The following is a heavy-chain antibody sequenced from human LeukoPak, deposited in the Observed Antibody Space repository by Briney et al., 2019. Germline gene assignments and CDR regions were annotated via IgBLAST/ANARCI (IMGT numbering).Heavy chain of an antibody. CDR2: INPNSGGT. D-gene: IGHD2-8*01. Sequence: ASVKVSCKASGYTFTGYFMHWVRQAPGQGLEWMGWINPNSGGTNYAQKFQGRVTMTRDTSISTAYMELSGLGSDDTAVYYCARNRVYANNWFDPWGQGTLVTVSS. CDR1: GYTFTGYF. V-gene: IGHV1-2*02. J-gene: IGHJ5*02. CDR3: ARNRVYANNWFDP.